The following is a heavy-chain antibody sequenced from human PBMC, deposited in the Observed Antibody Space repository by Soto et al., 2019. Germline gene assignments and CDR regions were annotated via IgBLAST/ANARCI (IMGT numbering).Heavy chain of an antibody. V-gene: IGHV4-59*01. D-gene: IGHD3-10*01. J-gene: IGHJ6*02. CDR3: ARGASGGGWFGEYYYYYGMDV. CDR1: GGSISSYY. Sequence: QVQLQESGPGLVKPSETLSLTCTVSGGSISSYYWSWIRQPPGKGLEWIGYIYYSGSTNYNPSLKSRVTISVDTSKNQCSLKLSSVTAADTAVYYCARGASGGGWFGEYYYYYGMDVWGQGTTVTVSS. CDR2: IYYSGST.